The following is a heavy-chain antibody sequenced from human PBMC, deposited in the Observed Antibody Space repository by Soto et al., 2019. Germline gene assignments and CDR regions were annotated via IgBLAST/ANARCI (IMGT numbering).Heavy chain of an antibody. V-gene: IGHV4-31*03. Sequence: QVQLQESGPGLVKPSQTLSLTCSVSGGSISSGTYCWSWIRQHPGKGLEWIGYMYYSTTTYFNPSLKSRVTMPADTFKNQFARKLSSVTAADTAGDYCARIKLELADVFDIWGQGTMVTVSS. CDR1: GGSISSGTYC. D-gene: IGHD1-7*01. CDR2: MYYSTTT. J-gene: IGHJ3*02. CDR3: ARIKLELADVFDI.